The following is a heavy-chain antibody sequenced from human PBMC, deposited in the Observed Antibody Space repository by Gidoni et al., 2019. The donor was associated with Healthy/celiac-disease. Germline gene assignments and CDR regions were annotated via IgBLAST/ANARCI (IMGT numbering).Heavy chain of an antibody. CDR2: ISSSSNTI. CDR3: ARVVAAAGFDY. V-gene: IGHV3-48*01. Sequence: EVQLVESGGGLVQPGGSLRLSCAAPGFTFSSYSMNWVRQAPGKGLEWVSYISSSSNTIYYADSVKGRFTISRDKAKTSLYLQMNSLRAEDTAVYSCARVVAAAGFDYWGQGTLVTVSS. D-gene: IGHD6-13*01. CDR1: GFTFSSYS. J-gene: IGHJ4*02.